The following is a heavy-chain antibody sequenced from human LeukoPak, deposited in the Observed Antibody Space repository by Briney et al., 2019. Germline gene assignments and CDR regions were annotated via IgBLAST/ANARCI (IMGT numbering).Heavy chain of an antibody. Sequence: SETLSLTCAVYGGSFSGYYWSWIRQPPGKGLEWIGEINHSGSTNYNPSLKSRVTISVDTSKNQFSLKLSSVTAADTAVYYCARDLYSPGSRYVDYWGQGTLVTVSS. CDR2: INHSGST. D-gene: IGHD2-21*01. CDR1: GGSFSGYY. V-gene: IGHV4-34*01. CDR3: ARDLYSPGSRYVDY. J-gene: IGHJ4*02.